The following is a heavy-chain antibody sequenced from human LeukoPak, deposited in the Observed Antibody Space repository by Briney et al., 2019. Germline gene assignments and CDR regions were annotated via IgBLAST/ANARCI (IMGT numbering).Heavy chain of an antibody. CDR3: VRDQRGGSSGYYDS. J-gene: IGHJ4*02. CDR2: ITGSGVST. CDR1: GFTFSTYF. D-gene: IGHD3-22*01. V-gene: IGHV3-64*05. Sequence: GGSLRLSCSASGFTFSTYFMHWVRQAPGKGLECVSAITGSGVSTYYADSVKGRFTISRDNSKNTLYFQMSSLRAEDTAVYYCVRDQRGGSSGYYDSWGQGTLVTVSS.